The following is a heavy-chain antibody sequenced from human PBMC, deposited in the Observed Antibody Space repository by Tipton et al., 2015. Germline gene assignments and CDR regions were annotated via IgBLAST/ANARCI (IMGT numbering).Heavy chain of an antibody. V-gene: IGHV4-4*02. CDR1: DASISSISW. J-gene: IGHJ5*02. CDR3: ARQAPIAVAASNWFDP. D-gene: IGHD6-19*01. Sequence: SLRLSCAVSDASISSISWWTWVRQPPGKGLEWIGEIYHSGSTYYNPSLKSRVTISVDTSKNQFSLKLSSVTAADTAVYYCARQAPIAVAASNWFDPWGQGTLVTVSS. CDR2: IYHSGST.